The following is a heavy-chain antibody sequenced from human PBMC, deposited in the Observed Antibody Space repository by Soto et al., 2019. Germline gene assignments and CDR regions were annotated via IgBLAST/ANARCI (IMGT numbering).Heavy chain of an antibody. CDR1: GGSISSGGYY. J-gene: IGHJ4*02. D-gene: IGHD3-16*01. CDR3: AREPFGGVFDY. V-gene: IGHV4-31*03. Sequence: QVQLQESVPGLVKPSQTLSLTCTVSGGSISSGGYYWSWIRQHPGKVLEWIGYIYYSGRTYYNPSLKSRVTISVDTSKNQFSLKLSSVTAAYTAVYYCAREPFGGVFDYWGQGTLVTVSS. CDR2: IYYSGRT.